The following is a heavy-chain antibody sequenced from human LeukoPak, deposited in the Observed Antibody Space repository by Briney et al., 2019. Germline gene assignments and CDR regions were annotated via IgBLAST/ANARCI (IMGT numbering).Heavy chain of an antibody. D-gene: IGHD5-12*01. Sequence: GGSLRLSCAASGFTFSSYAMSWVRQALGKGLEWVSAISGSGGSTYYADSVKGRFTISRDNSKNTLYLQMNSLRAEDTAVYYCAKTERYSGYDFLAYFDYWGQGTLVTVSS. J-gene: IGHJ4*02. V-gene: IGHV3-23*01. CDR1: GFTFSSYA. CDR3: AKTERYSGYDFLAYFDY. CDR2: ISGSGGST.